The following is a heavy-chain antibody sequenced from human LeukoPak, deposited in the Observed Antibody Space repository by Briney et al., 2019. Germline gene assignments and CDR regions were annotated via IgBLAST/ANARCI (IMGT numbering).Heavy chain of an antibody. CDR3: AGNVVVVAATRGYYYGMDV. CDR1: GFTFSSYE. CDR2: ISSSGSTI. Sequence: QPGGSLRLSCAASGFTFSSYEMNWVRQAPGKGLEWVSYISSSGSTIYYADSVKGRFTISRDNAKNSLYLQMNSLRAEDTAVYYCAGNVVVVAATRGYYYGMDVWGQGTRVTVSS. J-gene: IGHJ6*02. D-gene: IGHD2-15*01. V-gene: IGHV3-48*03.